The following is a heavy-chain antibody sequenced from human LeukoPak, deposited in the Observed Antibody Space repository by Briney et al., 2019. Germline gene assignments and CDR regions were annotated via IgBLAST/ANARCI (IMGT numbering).Heavy chain of an antibody. V-gene: IGHV3-21*01. D-gene: IGHD4-17*01. J-gene: IGHJ3*01. Sequence: GSLRLSCAASGFIFSSYAMNWVRQAPGKGLEWVSSISGSGSYIHYADSMKGRFTISRDNAKKSVYLHMSRLRAEDTAVYYCARGLGSGDYVANAFDFWGRGTTVSVS. CDR2: ISGSGSYI. CDR1: GFIFSSYA. CDR3: ARGLGSGDYVANAFDF.